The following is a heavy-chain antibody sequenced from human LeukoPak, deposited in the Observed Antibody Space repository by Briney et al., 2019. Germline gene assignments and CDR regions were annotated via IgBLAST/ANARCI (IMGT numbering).Heavy chain of an antibody. D-gene: IGHD3-3*01. V-gene: IGHV3-23*01. CDR2: ISGSGDST. CDR3: AKDIHTIDALDI. Sequence: GGSLRLSCAASGFTFSNYAMSWVRQAPGKGLEWVSAISGSGDSTYYADSVKGRFTISRDISNNTLYLQMKSLRAEDTAVYYCAKDIHTIDALDIWGQGTMVTVSS. J-gene: IGHJ3*02. CDR1: GFTFSNYA.